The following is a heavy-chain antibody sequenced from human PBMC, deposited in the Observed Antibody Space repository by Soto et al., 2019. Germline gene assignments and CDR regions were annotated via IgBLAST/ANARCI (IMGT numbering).Heavy chain of an antibody. CDR2: IIPIFGTA. CDR3: ARGGLGVYSSSWEQYYGMNV. V-gene: IGHV1-69*13. D-gene: IGHD6-13*01. J-gene: IGHJ6*02. CDR1: GGTFSSYA. Sequence: SVKVSCKASGGTFSSYAISWVRQAPGQGLEWMGGIIPIFGTANYAQKFQGRVTITADESTSTAYMELSSLRSEDTAVYYCARGGLGVYSSSWEQYYGMNVWGQGTSLTVS.